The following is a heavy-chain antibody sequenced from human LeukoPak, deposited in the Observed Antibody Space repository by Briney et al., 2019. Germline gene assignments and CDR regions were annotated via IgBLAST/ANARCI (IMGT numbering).Heavy chain of an antibody. J-gene: IGHJ5*02. Sequence: PSETLSLTCSVSGGSISSGGYYWSWIRHYPGKGLGWIGYIYHSGSTYYNPSLKSRVTISVDRSKNQFSLKLSSVTAADTAVYYCARMGGEFTYYPGPWGWFDPWGQGTLVTVSS. CDR3: ARMGGEFTYYPGPWGWFDP. CDR1: GGSISSGGYY. CDR2: IYHSGST. V-gene: IGHV4-30-2*06. D-gene: IGHD3-16*01.